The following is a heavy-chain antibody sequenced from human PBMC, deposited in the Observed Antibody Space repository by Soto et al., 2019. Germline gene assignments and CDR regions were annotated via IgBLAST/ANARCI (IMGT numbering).Heavy chain of an antibody. V-gene: IGHV3-30-3*01. CDR1: GFTFSSYA. J-gene: IGHJ4*02. CDR2: ISYDGSNK. D-gene: IGHD3-3*01. CDR3: ARKYYDFWSGYCDY. Sequence: QVQLVESGGGVVQPGRSLRLSCAASGFTFSSYAMHWVRQAPGKGLEWVAVISYDGSNKYYADSVKGRVTISSNNSKNTLYLQLNSLRAKDTAVNYCARKYYDFWSGYCDYWGQGTMVTVSS.